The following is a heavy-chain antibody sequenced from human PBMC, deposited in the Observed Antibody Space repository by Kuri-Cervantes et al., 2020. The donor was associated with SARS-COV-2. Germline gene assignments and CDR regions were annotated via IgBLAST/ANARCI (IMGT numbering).Heavy chain of an antibody. CDR2: IYYSGST. Sequence: ESLKISCTVSGGSISSSSYYWGWIRQPPGKGLEWIGSIYYSGSTYYNPSLKSRVTISVDTSKNQFSLKLSSVTAADTAVYYCARRLAGIAALAFDYWGQGTLVTVSS. CDR1: GGSISSSSYY. J-gene: IGHJ4*02. D-gene: IGHD6-6*01. CDR3: ARRLAGIAALAFDY. V-gene: IGHV4-39*01.